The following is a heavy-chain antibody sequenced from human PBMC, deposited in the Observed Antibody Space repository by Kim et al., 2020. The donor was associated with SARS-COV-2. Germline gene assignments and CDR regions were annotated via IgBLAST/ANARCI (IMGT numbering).Heavy chain of an antibody. J-gene: IGHJ4*02. CDR2: ISTDDGNA. CDR3: AKGKFGEKTFAY. D-gene: IGHD3-10*01. Sequence: ASVKVSCRTSGYTFTTYGITWVRQAPGQGLEWMGWISTDDGNAYYAQNFQGRVTMTTDTTSTVYMELRSLRSDDTAVYYCAKGKFGEKTFAYWGQGTLVTVSS. CDR1: GYTFTTYG. V-gene: IGHV1-18*04.